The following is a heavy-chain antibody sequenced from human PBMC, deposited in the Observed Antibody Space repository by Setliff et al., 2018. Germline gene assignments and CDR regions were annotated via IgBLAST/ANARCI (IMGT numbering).Heavy chain of an antibody. J-gene: IGHJ4*02. CDR3: ARSADVVPALHHVLRYFDWLFNFDY. Sequence: ASVKVSCKASGYTFTSYYMHWVRQAPGQGLEWMGIINPSGGSTSYAQKFQGRVTMTRDTSTSTVYMELSSLRSEDTAVYYCARSADVVPALHHVLRYFDWLFNFDYWGQGTLVTVSS. CDR2: INPSGGST. V-gene: IGHV1-46*01. CDR1: GYTFTSYY. D-gene: IGHD3-9*01.